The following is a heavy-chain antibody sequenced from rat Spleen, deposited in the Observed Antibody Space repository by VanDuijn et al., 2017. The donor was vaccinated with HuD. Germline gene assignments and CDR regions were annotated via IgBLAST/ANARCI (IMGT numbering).Heavy chain of an antibody. Sequence: EVQLVESGGGLVQPGRSMKLSCAASGFTFSSNWLNWIRQAPGKGLEWVASLSPDGRNTYYPDKVKGRFVISKDDAKSTLYLQMDSLRSEDTATYYCAVSKFGFWGQGIMVTVSS. CDR2: LSPDGRNT. CDR3: AVSKFGF. V-gene: IGHV5-35*01. D-gene: IGHD3-7*01. J-gene: IGHJ2*01. CDR1: GFTFSSNW.